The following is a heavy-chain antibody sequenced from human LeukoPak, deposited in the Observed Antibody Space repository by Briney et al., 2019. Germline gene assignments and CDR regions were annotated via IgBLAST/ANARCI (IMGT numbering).Heavy chain of an antibody. CDR2: ISAYNGNT. D-gene: IGHD3-22*01. CDR3: AGADYYDSSGHSGY. J-gene: IGHJ4*02. CDR1: GYTFTSYG. V-gene: IGHV1-18*01. Sequence: ASVKVSCKASGYTFTSYGISWVRQAPGQGLEWMGWISAYNGNTNYAQKLQGRVTMTTDTSTSAACMELRSLRSDDTAVYYCAGADYYDSSGHSGYWGQGTLVTVSS.